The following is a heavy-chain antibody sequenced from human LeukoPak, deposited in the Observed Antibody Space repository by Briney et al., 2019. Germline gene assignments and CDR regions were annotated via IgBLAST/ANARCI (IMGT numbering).Heavy chain of an antibody. CDR2: ISGSGGST. CDR3: AKGHGSGSYYKGFDY. D-gene: IGHD3-10*01. Sequence: AGSLRLSCAASGFTLSIYAMSWVRQAPGKGLEWVSAISGSGGSTYYADSVKGRFTISRDNSKNTLYLQMNSLRAEDTAVYYCAKGHGSGSYYKGFDYWGQGTLVTVSS. V-gene: IGHV3-23*01. J-gene: IGHJ4*02. CDR1: GFTLSIYA.